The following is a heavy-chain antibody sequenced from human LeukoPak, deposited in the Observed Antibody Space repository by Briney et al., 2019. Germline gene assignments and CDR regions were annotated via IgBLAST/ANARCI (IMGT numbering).Heavy chain of an antibody. V-gene: IGHV4-34*01. CDR2: INLSGST. CDR3: ARGAIVGATGGQIDY. D-gene: IGHD1-26*01. Sequence: SETLSLTCAVYGGSFSGYYWSWIRQPPGKGLEWIGEINLSGSTNYNPSLKSRVTISVDTSKNQFSLKLSSVTAADTAVYYCARGAIVGATGGQIDYWGQGTLVTVSS. CDR1: GGSFSGYY. J-gene: IGHJ4*02.